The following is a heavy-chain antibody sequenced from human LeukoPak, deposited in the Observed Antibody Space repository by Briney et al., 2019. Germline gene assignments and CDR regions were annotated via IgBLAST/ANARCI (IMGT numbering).Heavy chain of an antibody. CDR2: ISSTGNTV. CDR1: GLTFSSYE. Sequence: PGGSLRLSCAASGLTFSSYEMNWVRQAPGQGLEWVAYISSTGNTVHYAGSVKGRFTISRDNAKNSLYLQMNRLRAEDTAVYYCRKVTPQMDVWGKGTTVTVSS. V-gene: IGHV3-48*03. J-gene: IGHJ6*04. CDR3: RKVTPQMDV. D-gene: IGHD2-21*02.